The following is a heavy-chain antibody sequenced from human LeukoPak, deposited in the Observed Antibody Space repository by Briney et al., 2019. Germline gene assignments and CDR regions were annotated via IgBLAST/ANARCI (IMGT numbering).Heavy chain of an antibody. V-gene: IGHV3-21*01. D-gene: IGHD3-22*01. CDR2: FGTRSTSI. Sequence: GSLRLSCTASGFTFSGYSMNWIRQAPGKGLEWVSSFGTRSTSIYHAGSVKGRFAIPRDNAKNSLYLQMNSLRAEDTALYYCAREVSEGFDFWGQGTLVTVSS. J-gene: IGHJ4*02. CDR3: AREVSEGFDF. CDR1: GFTFSGYS.